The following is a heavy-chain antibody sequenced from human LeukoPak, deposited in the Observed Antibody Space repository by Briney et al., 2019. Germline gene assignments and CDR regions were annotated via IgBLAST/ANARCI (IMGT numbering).Heavy chain of an antibody. V-gene: IGHV3-30*03. CDR3: ARDFSAPLPL. J-gene: IGHJ2*01. CDR1: GFTFRTYG. CDR2: MSYDGTNE. D-gene: IGHD3-3*02. Sequence: GGSLRLSCAASGFTFRTYGMHWVRQAPGMGLEWVALMSYDGTNENYADSVKGRFTISRDNARNSLYLQMNSLRDEDTAVYYCARDFSAPLPLWGRGTLVTVSS.